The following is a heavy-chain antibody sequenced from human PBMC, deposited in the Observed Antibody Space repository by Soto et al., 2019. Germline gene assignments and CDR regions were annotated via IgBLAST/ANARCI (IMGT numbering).Heavy chain of an antibody. CDR3: ARSVVVGAATYGMDV. J-gene: IGHJ6*02. CDR1: GFTFSSYA. V-gene: IGHV3-64*01. CDR2: ISSNGGST. D-gene: IGHD2-15*01. Sequence: EVQLVESGGGLVQPGGSLRLSCAASGFTFSSYAMHWVRQAPGKGLEYVSAISSNGGSTYYANSVKGRFTTSRDNSKDTRYRQMGSLRAEEMAVYYCARSVVVGAATYGMDVWGQGSTVTGS.